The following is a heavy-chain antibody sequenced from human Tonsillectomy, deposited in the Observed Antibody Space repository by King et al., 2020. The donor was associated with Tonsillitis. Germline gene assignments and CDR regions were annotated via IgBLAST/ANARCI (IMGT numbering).Heavy chain of an antibody. Sequence: QLQLQESGPGLVKPSETLSLTCNVSGDSLSSTTYYWGWIRQPPGKGLEWIGSISYSGNTYYNPSLQSRLTISLDTSKNHFSLNLRSVTAADTAVYYCARHWVSQLWARHFDHWGQGALVTVST. V-gene: IGHV4-39*07. CDR2: ISYSGNT. J-gene: IGHJ4*02. CDR1: GDSLSSTTYY. D-gene: IGHD1-1*01. CDR3: ARHWVSQLWARHFDH.